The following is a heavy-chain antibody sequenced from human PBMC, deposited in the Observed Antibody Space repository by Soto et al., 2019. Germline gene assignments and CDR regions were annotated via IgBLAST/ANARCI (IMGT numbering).Heavy chain of an antibody. D-gene: IGHD3-10*01. CDR1: GGSISPYY. Sequence: PSETLSLTCTVSGGSISPYYWSWIRQPPGKELEWIGYISYSGSVNYNPSLRSRVTISVDTSKNQFSLKLSSVTAADTAVYYCARAPRGNYGYPSYFDYWGQGTLVTVSS. J-gene: IGHJ4*02. V-gene: IGHV4-59*01. CDR2: ISYSGSV. CDR3: ARAPRGNYGYPSYFDY.